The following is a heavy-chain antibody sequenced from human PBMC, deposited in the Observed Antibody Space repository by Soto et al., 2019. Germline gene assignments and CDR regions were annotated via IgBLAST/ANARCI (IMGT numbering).Heavy chain of an antibody. J-gene: IGHJ4*02. V-gene: IGHV3-23*01. CDR1: GFTFSSYI. CDR3: AKDLREMATNTPDY. Sequence: GASLRLSCAYSGFTFSSYIITCVRQTPGERLEWVSSIVGSGDNTYYADSVKGRFSISRDNTKNTVYLQMNILRGEDTAVYYCAKDLREMATNTPDYWGQGTVVTVSS. CDR2: IVGSGDNT. D-gene: IGHD5-12*01.